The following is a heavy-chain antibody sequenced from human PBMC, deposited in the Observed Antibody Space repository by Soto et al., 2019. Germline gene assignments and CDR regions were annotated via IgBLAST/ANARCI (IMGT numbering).Heavy chain of an antibody. V-gene: IGHV4-39*01. CDR2: MSYSRST. CDR3: ASPVRPTNWGGGYFAY. Sequence: SEPLSLTCFVSGGYIINNVYYWGWIRQSPGKELKSIGSMSYSRSTYHNPSLKSRVTISVATSKNQFSLKLTSVTAADTAVYYCASPVRPTNWGGGYFAYWGQRPPVTVSS. CDR1: GGYIINNVYY. D-gene: IGHD7-27*01. J-gene: IGHJ4*02.